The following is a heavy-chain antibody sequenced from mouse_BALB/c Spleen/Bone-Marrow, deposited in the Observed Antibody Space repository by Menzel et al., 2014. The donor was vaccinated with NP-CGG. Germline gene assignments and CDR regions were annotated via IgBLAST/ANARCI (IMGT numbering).Heavy chain of an antibody. J-gene: IGHJ2*01. V-gene: IGHV5-6-5*01. CDR2: ITRGGNT. Sequence: EVKLMESGGGLVKPGGSLKLSCAASGFTFSSYAMSWVRQTPEKRLEWVASITRGGNTYYPDSVKGRFTISRDNARDILYLQMSSLRSEDTAMYYCARGEIYYYDSTHYFDYWGQGTTLTVSS. CDR1: GFTFSSYA. D-gene: IGHD1-1*01. CDR3: ARGEIYYYDSTHYFDY.